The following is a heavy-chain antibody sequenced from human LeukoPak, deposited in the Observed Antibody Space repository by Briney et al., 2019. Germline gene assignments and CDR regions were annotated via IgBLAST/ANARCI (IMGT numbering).Heavy chain of an antibody. J-gene: IGHJ6*03. Sequence: PGGSLRLSCATSGFTFTTFWMHWVRQAPGKGLVWVSRINHDGSSTNYADSVKGRFTISRDNSKNTLYLQMNSLRAEDTAIYYCAKNGDRGAYCTGGTCYPYFYYYMDVWGKGTTVTI. V-gene: IGHV3-74*01. CDR2: INHDGSST. D-gene: IGHD2-15*01. CDR1: GFTFTTFW. CDR3: AKNGDRGAYCTGGTCYPYFYYYMDV.